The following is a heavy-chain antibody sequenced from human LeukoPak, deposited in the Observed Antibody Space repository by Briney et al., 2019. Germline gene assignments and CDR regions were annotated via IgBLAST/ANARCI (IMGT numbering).Heavy chain of an antibody. CDR2: INHSGST. J-gene: IGHJ4*02. D-gene: IGHD5-18*01. CDR3: ARVRGYSYGRPYYFDY. Sequence: SETLSLTCAVYGGSFSGYYWSWIRQPPGKGLEWIGEINHSGSTNYNPSLKSRVTTSVDTSKNQFSLKLSSVTAADTAVYYCARVRGYSYGRPYYFDYWGQGTLVTVSS. CDR1: GGSFSGYY. V-gene: IGHV4-34*01.